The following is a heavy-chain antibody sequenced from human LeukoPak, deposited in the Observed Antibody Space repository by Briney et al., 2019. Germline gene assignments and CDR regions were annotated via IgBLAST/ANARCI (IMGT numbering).Heavy chain of an antibody. Sequence: GGSLRLSCTASGFSFGTSSMNWVRQAPGKGLQWVSSISSSTTYIYYADSVRGRFTISRDNAKNSLYLQMSSLRVEDTAVYYCTRDPHALDFWGQGTLVTVSS. CDR1: GFSFGTSS. V-gene: IGHV3-21*06. CDR3: TRDPHALDF. CDR2: ISSSTTYI. J-gene: IGHJ4*02.